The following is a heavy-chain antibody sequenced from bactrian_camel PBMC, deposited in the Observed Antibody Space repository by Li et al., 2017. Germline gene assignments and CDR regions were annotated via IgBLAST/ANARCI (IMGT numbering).Heavy chain of an antibody. Sequence: HVQLVESGGGSVQAGGSLRLSCAGSGYISSTYCMGWFRQAPGKEREWVAGTDSDGSTRAADSVKGRFTISRDNAKNTVDLQMNSLKSEDTALYYCATLEYRGGSFRRSLVTGARGPRSPSP. CDR2: TDSDGST. V-gene: IGHV3S53*01. CDR3: ATLEYRGGSFRRSLVT. J-gene: IGHJ6*01. CDR1: GYISSTYC. D-gene: IGHD2*01.